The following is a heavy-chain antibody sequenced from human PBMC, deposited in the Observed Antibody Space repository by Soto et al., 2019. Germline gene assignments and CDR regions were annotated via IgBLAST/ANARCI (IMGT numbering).Heavy chain of an antibody. CDR1: GFNFNSYT. V-gene: IGHV3-21*01. Sequence: EVQLVESGGGLGKPGGSLRLSCAASGFNFNSYTINWVRQAPGKRLEWLSSISSSGYIFSTDSVRGRFTISRDNAKNSVYLQINSLRAEDTAVYFCARDCSGGSCYPGMDVWGQGTTVTDSS. CDR2: ISSSGYI. J-gene: IGHJ6*02. CDR3: ARDCSGGSCYPGMDV. D-gene: IGHD2-15*01.